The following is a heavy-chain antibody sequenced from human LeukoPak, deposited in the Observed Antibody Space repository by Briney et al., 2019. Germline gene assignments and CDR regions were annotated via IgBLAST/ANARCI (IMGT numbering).Heavy chain of an antibody. CDR3: ARAPQIVVVIDY. CDR1: GFTFSSYA. CDR2: ISYDGSNK. D-gene: IGHD3-22*01. Sequence: GGSLRISCAASGFTFSSYAMHRVRQAPGKGLEWVAVISYDGSNKYYADSVKGRFTISRDNSKNTLYLQMNSLRAEDTAVYYCARAPQIVVVIDYWGQGTLVTVSS. V-gene: IGHV3-30-3*01. J-gene: IGHJ4*02.